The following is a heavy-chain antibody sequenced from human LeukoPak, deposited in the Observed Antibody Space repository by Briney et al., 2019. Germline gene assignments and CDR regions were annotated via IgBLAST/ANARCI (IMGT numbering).Heavy chain of an antibody. CDR3: AREDSGSYYEFDY. D-gene: IGHD1-26*01. CDR1: GFTVSTNY. Sequence: GGSLRLSCAASGFTVSTNYMSWVRQAPGKGLEWVSVIYSGGSTYYADSVKGRFTISRDNSKNTLYLQMNSLRAEDTAVYYCAREDSGSYYEFDYWGRGTLVTVSS. J-gene: IGHJ4*02. V-gene: IGHV3-53*01. CDR2: IYSGGST.